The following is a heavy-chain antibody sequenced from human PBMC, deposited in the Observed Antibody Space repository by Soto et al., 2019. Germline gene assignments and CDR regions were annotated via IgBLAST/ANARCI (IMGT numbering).Heavy chain of an antibody. Sequence: GESLKISCKGSGYSFAGYWITWVRQKPGKGPEWMGRIDPSDSQTYYSPSFRGHVTISATKSITTVFLQWSSLRASDTAMYYCARQIYDSDTGPNFQYYFDSWGQGAPVTVSS. D-gene: IGHD3-22*01. J-gene: IGHJ4*02. CDR2: IDPSDSQT. CDR3: ARQIYDSDTGPNFQYYFDS. V-gene: IGHV5-10-1*01. CDR1: GYSFAGYW.